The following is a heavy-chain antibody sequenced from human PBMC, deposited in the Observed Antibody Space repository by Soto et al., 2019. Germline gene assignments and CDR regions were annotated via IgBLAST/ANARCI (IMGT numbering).Heavy chain of an antibody. CDR3: ARAFFYQGSDSRGYSFDAFDF. J-gene: IGHJ3*01. Sequence: SVKVSCKASGGTFSSYAISWLRQSPGQGLEWMGGIIPIFGTANYPQKFQGRVTITADKSTSTAYMEPSSLRSEDTAVYYCARAFFYQGSDSRGYSFDAFDFWGPGTLVTLSS. D-gene: IGHD3-22*01. V-gene: IGHV1-69*06. CDR1: GGTFSSYA. CDR2: IIPIFGTA.